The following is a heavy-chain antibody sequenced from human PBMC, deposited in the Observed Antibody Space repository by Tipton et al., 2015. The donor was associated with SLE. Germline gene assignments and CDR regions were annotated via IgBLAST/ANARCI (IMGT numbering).Heavy chain of an antibody. D-gene: IGHD1-7*01. CDR3: ARDPYPYHSGTPL. CDR1: GYSFTGYY. J-gene: IGHJ4*02. V-gene: IGHV1-2*02. CDR2: IDPKSGDT. Sequence: QLVQSGADVQKPGASLKVSCKASGYSFTGYYVHWVRQAPGQGPEWMGWIDPKSGDTKYAQKFQGRVTMTRDTFITTTYMELRRLRFDDTAVYYCARDPYPYHSGTPLWGQGTLVTVST.